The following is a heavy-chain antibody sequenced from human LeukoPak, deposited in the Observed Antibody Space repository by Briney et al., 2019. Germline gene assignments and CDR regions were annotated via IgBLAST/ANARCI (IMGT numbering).Heavy chain of an antibody. V-gene: IGHV3-30-3*01. CDR1: GFTFSSYA. CDR2: ISYDGSNK. J-gene: IGHJ4*02. Sequence: GGSLRLSCAASGFTFSSYAMHWVRQAPGKGLEWVAVISYDGSNKYYADSVKGRFTISRDNSKNTLYLQMNSLRAEDTAVYYCARLWGDATIFDLWGQGTLVTVSS. D-gene: IGHD5-12*01. CDR3: ARLWGDATIFDL.